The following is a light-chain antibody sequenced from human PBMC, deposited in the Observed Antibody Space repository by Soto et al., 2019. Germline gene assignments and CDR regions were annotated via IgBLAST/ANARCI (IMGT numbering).Light chain of an antibody. V-gene: IGLV2-14*01. Sequence: QSALTQPASVSGSPGQSITISCTGTSSDVGGYNYVSWYQQHPGKAPKLIIFEVSNRPPGVSHRFSGSKSGNTASLTISGLQTEDEADYYWSSFSSVTREIFGGGTKLTVL. CDR2: EVS. J-gene: IGLJ2*01. CDR1: SSDVGGYNY. CDR3: SSFSSVTREI.